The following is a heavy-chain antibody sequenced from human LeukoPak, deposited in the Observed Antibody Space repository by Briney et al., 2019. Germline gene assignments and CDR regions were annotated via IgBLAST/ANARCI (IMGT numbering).Heavy chain of an antibody. CDR2: IYASGST. V-gene: IGHV4-4*09. D-gene: IGHD6-19*01. Sequence: SETLSLTCTVSGGSISPYSWSWIRQPPGKGLEWIGYIYASGSTSYNPSLKSRVTILLDTSKNQFSLNLRSVTAADTAVYYCARAGSSSAWYFDYWGQGTLVTVSS. CDR1: GGSISPYS. J-gene: IGHJ4*02. CDR3: ARAGSSSAWYFDY.